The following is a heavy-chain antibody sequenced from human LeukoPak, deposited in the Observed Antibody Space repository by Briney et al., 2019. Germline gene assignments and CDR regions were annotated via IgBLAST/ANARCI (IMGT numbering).Heavy chain of an antibody. CDR1: GFTFSSYS. Sequence: GGSLRLSCAASGFTFSSYSMSWVRQAPGKGLEWVSGISGSGDRTYYADAVQGRFTISRDNSKNTVYLQMDSLRAEDTAVYYCANSRGHGSGNLWGQGTLVTVSS. J-gene: IGHJ5*02. V-gene: IGHV3-23*01. D-gene: IGHD3-10*01. CDR3: ANSRGHGSGNL. CDR2: ISGSGDRT.